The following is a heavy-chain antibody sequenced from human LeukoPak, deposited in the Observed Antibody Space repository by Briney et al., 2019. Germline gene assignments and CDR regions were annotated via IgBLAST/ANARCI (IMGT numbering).Heavy chain of an antibody. CDR2: IYYSGST. Sequence: PSETLSLTCTGSGGSISSYYWSWIRQPPGKGLEWIGYIYYSGSTNYNPSLKSRVTISADTSKNQFSLKLSSVAAADTAVYYCARVPYGDYVDYWGQGTLVTVSS. V-gene: IGHV4-59*01. D-gene: IGHD4-17*01. CDR3: ARVPYGDYVDY. CDR1: GGSISSYY. J-gene: IGHJ4*02.